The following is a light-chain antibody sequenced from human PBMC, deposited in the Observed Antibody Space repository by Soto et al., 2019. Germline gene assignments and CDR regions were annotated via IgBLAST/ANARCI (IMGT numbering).Light chain of an antibody. J-gene: IGLJ1*01. Sequence: QSVLTHPASVSGSPGQSITISCTGTSSDVGGYNYVSWYQQHPGKAPKFMIYDVSSRPSVVSNRFSASKSGNTASLTISGLQAEDEADYYCCSYTTSNTRQIVFGTGTKVTVL. CDR3: CSYTTSNTRQIV. CDR1: SSDVGGYNY. CDR2: DVS. V-gene: IGLV2-14*03.